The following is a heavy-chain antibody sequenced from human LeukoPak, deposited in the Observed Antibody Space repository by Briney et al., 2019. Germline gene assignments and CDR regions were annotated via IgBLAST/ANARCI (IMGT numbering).Heavy chain of an antibody. V-gene: IGHV3-21*01. CDR3: AKAGYYYDMDY. CDR2: IDSGSTYI. Sequence: GGSLRLSCAASGFSFSRYSVNWVRQAPGKGLEWIASIDSGSTYIFYADSVKGRFTISRDNTKKSLYLHLNSLRVEDTAIYYCAKAGYYYDMDYWGQGTLVTVSP. J-gene: IGHJ4*02. CDR1: GFSFSRYS. D-gene: IGHD3-22*01.